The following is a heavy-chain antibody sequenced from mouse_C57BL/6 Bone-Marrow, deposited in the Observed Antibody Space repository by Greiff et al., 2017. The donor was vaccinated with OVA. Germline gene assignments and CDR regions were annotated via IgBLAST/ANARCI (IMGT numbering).Heavy chain of an antibody. V-gene: IGHV5-4*01. CDR3: ARADYYGSSYAY. D-gene: IGHD1-1*01. CDR2: ISDGGSYT. Sequence: DVHLVESGGGLVKPGGSLKLSCAASGFTFSIYAMSWVRQTPEKRLEWVATISDGGSYTYYPDNVKGRFTISRDNAKNNLYLQMSHLKSEDTAMYYCARADYYGSSYAYWGQGTLVTVSA. CDR1: GFTFSIYA. J-gene: IGHJ3*01.